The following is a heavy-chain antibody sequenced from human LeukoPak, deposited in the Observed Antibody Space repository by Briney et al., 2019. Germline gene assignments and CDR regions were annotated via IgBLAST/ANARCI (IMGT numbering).Heavy chain of an antibody. J-gene: IGHJ4*02. CDR1: GYTFTSYG. D-gene: IGHD6-13*01. Sequence: ASVKVSCKASGYTFTSYGISWVRQAPGQGLEWMGWISAYNGNTNYAQRLQGRVTMTTDTSTSTAYMELRSLRFDDTAVYYCARVIAAAGTDYFDYWGQGTLVTVSS. CDR3: ARVIAAAGTDYFDY. CDR2: ISAYNGNT. V-gene: IGHV1-18*01.